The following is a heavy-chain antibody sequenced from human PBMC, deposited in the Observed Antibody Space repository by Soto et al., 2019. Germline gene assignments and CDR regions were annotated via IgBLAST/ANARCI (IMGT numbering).Heavy chain of an antibody. Sequence: QVQLQESGPGLVKPSGTLSLTCAVSGGSISSSNWWSWVRQPPGKGLEWIGEIYHSGTTKYNPSLKSRVTFSVDKSKNQFSPKLSSVTAADTAVYYCARADSGASNYFDSWGQGTLVTVSS. J-gene: IGHJ4*02. CDR3: ARADSGASNYFDS. V-gene: IGHV4-4*02. CDR1: GGSISSSNW. D-gene: IGHD2-15*01. CDR2: IYHSGTT.